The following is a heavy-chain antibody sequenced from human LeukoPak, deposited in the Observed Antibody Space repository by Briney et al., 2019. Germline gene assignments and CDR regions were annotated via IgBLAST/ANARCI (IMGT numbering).Heavy chain of an antibody. CDR1: GGSISSSSSY. D-gene: IGHD4-23*01. J-gene: IGHJ4*02. CDR3: ARTTVATQFDY. V-gene: IGHV4-39*01. Sequence: SETLSLTCTVSGGSISSSSSYWGWIRQPPGKGLEWIGTIYYSGSTYYDASLKSRVTTSADTSKNQFSLKLSSVTAADTAVYYCARTTVATQFDYWGQGTLVTVSS. CDR2: IYYSGST.